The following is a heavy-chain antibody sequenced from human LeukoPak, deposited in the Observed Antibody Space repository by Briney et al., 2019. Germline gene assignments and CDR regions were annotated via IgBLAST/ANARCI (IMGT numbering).Heavy chain of an antibody. CDR3: AQRGYSYGRDY. D-gene: IGHD5-18*01. CDR2: IYSGGST. Sequence: GGSLRLSCAASGFTVSSNYMSWVRQAPGKWLEWVSVIYSGGSTYYEDSVKGRFTFSRDNWKNTLYLQMNRLRAEDTAVYYCAQRGYSYGRDYWGQGTLVTVSS. J-gene: IGHJ4*02. V-gene: IGHV3-66*01. CDR1: GFTVSSNY.